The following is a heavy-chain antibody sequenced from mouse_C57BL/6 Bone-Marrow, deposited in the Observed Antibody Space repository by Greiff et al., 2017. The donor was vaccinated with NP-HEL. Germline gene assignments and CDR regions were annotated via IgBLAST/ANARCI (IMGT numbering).Heavy chain of an antibody. CDR3: AREGFITTVVATPYFDY. Sequence: VQLQQPGAELVRPGSSVKLSCKASGYTFTSYWMHWVKQRPIQGLEWIGNIDPSDSETHYNQKFKDKATLTVDKSSSTAYMQLSSLTSEDSAVYYCAREGFITTVVATPYFDYWGQGTTLTVSS. CDR2: IDPSDSET. V-gene: IGHV1-52*01. D-gene: IGHD1-1*01. J-gene: IGHJ2*01. CDR1: GYTFTSYW.